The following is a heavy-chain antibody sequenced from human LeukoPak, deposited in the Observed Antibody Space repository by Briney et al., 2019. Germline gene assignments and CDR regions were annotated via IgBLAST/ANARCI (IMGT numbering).Heavy chain of an antibody. V-gene: IGHV4-39*01. CDR2: LYYSGSS. Sequence: SETLSLTCTVSGGSITSGSYYWGWVRQPPGEGLEWIASLYYSGSSYYSPSLMSRVAISEDTSRNQFSLKLKSVTAADTAVYYCARGSGGVYFYYMDVWGIGTPVTVSS. CDR1: GGSITSGSYY. CDR3: ARGSGGVYFYYMDV. D-gene: IGHD3-16*01. J-gene: IGHJ6*03.